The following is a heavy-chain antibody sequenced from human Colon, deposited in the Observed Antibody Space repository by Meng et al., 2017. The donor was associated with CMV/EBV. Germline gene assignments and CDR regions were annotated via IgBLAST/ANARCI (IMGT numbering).Heavy chain of an antibody. CDR2: INPITGGT. CDR3: ASLSGGDFDY. D-gene: IGHD1-26*01. J-gene: IGHJ4*02. Sequence: QVLLVQSGAEVNKPGASVKVSCQASGYTFTGYFMYWVRQAPGQGLEWLGVINPITGGTNYAQKFQGRVTMTRDTSMNTAYMELSRLRSDDTAVYYCASLSGGDFDYWGQGTLVTVSS. CDR1: GYTFTGYF. V-gene: IGHV1-2*02.